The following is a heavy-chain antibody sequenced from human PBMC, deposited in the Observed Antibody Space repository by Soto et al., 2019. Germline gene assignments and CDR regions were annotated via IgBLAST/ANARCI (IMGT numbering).Heavy chain of an antibody. Sequence: EVQLVESGGGLVQPGGSLRLSCAASGFTFSSYWMRWVRQAPGKGLEWVANIKQDGSEKYYVDSVKGRFTISRDNAKNSLYLQMNSLRAEDTAVYYCARGRGCSTGCHNVDYWGQGTLVTVSS. CDR3: ARGRGCSTGCHNVDY. CDR2: IKQDGSEK. D-gene: IGHD2-2*01. CDR1: GFTFSSYW. V-gene: IGHV3-7*01. J-gene: IGHJ4*02.